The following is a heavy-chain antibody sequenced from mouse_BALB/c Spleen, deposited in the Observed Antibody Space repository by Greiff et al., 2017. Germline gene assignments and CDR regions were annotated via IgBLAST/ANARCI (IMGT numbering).Heavy chain of an antibody. CDR3: TRSSYYGDYYAMDY. Sequence: QVQLKQPGAKLVRPGASVKLSCKASGYTFTSYWINWVKQRPGQGLEWIGNIYPSDSYTNYNQKFKDKATLTVDKSSSTAYMQLSSPTSEDSAVYYCTRSSYYGDYYAMDYWGQGTSVTVSS. CDR2: IYPSDSYT. J-gene: IGHJ4*01. V-gene: IGHV1-69*02. CDR1: GYTFTSYW. D-gene: IGHD1-1*01.